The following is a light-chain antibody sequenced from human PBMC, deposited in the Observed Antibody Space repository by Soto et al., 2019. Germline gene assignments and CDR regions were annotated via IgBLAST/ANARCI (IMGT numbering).Light chain of an antibody. CDR1: QNVDTAY. CDR2: GTS. Sequence: EIVLTQSTGTLSLSPGERATLSCRASQNVDTAYLAWYQQRPGQAHRPLIYGTSNRATVVPNRFGGSGSGTDFTLTISGMEPEDFAVYYCQQYGNSPLYSFGQGTKLEIK. V-gene: IGKV3-20*01. CDR3: QQYGNSPLYS. J-gene: IGKJ2*03.